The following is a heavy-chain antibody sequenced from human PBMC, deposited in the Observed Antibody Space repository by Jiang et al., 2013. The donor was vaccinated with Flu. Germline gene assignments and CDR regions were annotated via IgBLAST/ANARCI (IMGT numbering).Heavy chain of an antibody. V-gene: IGHV1-3*01. CDR2: INAGNGNT. D-gene: IGHD5-24*01. J-gene: IGHJ3*02. CDR1: GYTFTSYA. Sequence: SGYTFTSYAMHWVRQAPDKGLEWMGWINAGNGNTKYSQKFQGRVTITRDTSASTAYMELSSLRSEDTAVYYCARVSPRDFDIWGQGTMVTVSS. CDR3: ARVSPRDFDI.